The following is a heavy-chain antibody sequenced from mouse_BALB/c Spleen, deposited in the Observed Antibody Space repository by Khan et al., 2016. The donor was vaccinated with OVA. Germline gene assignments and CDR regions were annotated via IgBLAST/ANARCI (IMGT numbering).Heavy chain of an antibody. CDR1: GYNFTNYW. CDR3: ARNGFGNYEGWDY. D-gene: IGHD2-1*01. Sequence: VQLQQSGTELAKPGASVKMSCKASGYNFTNYWMHWVKQRPGQGLEWIGTIDPGNSDTNYNQKFTGKAKMTAVTSTSTAYMELSSLTTEDSAVYYCARNGFGNYEGWDYWGQGTTLTVSS. CDR2: IDPGNSDT. J-gene: IGHJ2*01. V-gene: IGHV1-5*01.